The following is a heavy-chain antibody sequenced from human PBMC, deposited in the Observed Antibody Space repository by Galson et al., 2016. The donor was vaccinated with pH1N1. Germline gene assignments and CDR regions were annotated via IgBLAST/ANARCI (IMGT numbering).Heavy chain of an antibody. Sequence: SLRLSCAASGFTFSSYAMSWVRQAPGKGLEWVSAISGRGESTYYSDSVKGHLTISRDNSKKSLYLQVRSLTTDDTAFYYCAKDRYMNIWQGYIDSWGQGTLITVSS. J-gene: IGHJ4*02. CDR1: GFTFSSYA. V-gene: IGHV3-23*01. CDR2: ISGRGEST. CDR3: AKDRYMNIWQGYIDS. D-gene: IGHD3-9*01.